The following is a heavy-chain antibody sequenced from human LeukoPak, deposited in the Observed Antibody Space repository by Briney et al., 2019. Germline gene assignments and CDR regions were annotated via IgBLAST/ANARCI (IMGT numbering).Heavy chain of an antibody. CDR1: GGSISNGGYY. Sequence: SQTLSLTCTVSGGSISNGGYYWSWIRQHPGKGLEWIGYNTYYNPSLKSRVTISVDTSKNQFSLKLSSVTAADTAVYYCARAILTPSGYVWYFDLWGRGTLVTVSS. CDR2: NT. CDR3: ARAILTPSGYVWYFDL. V-gene: IGHV4-31*03. J-gene: IGHJ2*01. D-gene: IGHD3-3*01.